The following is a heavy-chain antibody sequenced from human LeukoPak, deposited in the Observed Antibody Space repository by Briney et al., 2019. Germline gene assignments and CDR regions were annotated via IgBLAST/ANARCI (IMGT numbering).Heavy chain of an antibody. Sequence: PGGSLRLSCAASGFTFSSYAMHWVRQAPGKGLEWVAVISYDGSNKYYADSVKGRFTISRDNSKNTLYLQMNSLRAEDTAVYYCARAARGYCSGGSCYLDYWGQGTLVTVSS. D-gene: IGHD2-15*01. J-gene: IGHJ4*02. CDR2: ISYDGSNK. CDR3: ARAARGYCSGGSCYLDY. V-gene: IGHV3-30*04. CDR1: GFTFSSYA.